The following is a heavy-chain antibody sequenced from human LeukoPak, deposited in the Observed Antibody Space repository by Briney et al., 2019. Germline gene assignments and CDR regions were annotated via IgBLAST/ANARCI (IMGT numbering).Heavy chain of an antibody. D-gene: IGHD2-21*02. V-gene: IGHV3-7*01. Sequence: GGSLRLSCVASGFIFSNYWMSWVRQVPGKGLEWVANMKQDGSEKYYVDSVKGRFTIFRDNAKNSLYLQMNSLRAEDTAVYYCARDDSPTKKYYFDYWGQGTLVTVSS. J-gene: IGHJ4*02. CDR1: GFIFSNYW. CDR2: MKQDGSEK. CDR3: ARDDSPTKKYYFDY.